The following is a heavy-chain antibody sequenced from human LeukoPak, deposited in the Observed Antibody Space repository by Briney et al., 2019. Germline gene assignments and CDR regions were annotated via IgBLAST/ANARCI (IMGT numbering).Heavy chain of an antibody. V-gene: IGHV3-11*06. CDR3: ARDATAAGRFDP. CDR2: ISSSGSYT. CDR1: GFTFSDYY. J-gene: IGHJ5*02. Sequence: GGSLRLCCAASGFTFSDYYMSWIRQASGKGLEWVSYISSSGSYTNYADSVKGRFTISRDNAKNSLYLQMNSLRAEDTAVYYCARDATAAGRFDPWGQGTLVTVSS. D-gene: IGHD6-13*01.